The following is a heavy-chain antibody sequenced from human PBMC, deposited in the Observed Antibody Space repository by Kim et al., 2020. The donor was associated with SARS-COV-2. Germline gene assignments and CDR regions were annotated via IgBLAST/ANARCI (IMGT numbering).Heavy chain of an antibody. Sequence: SGPTLVNPTQTLTLTCTFSGFSLSTSGVGVGWIRQPPGKALEWLALIYWDDDKRYSPSLKSRLTITKDTSKNQVVLTMTNMDPVDTATYYCAHRRSLSSGSALDAFDIWGQGTMVTVSS. CDR2: IYWDDDK. CDR3: AHRRSLSSGSALDAFDI. J-gene: IGHJ3*02. V-gene: IGHV2-5*02. D-gene: IGHD3-22*01. CDR1: GFSLSTSGVG.